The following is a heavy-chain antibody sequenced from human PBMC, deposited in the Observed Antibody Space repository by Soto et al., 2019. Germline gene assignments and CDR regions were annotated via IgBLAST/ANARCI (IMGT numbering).Heavy chain of an antibody. D-gene: IGHD2-21*02. V-gene: IGHV4-31*03. Sequence: TLSLTCTVSGGSIISGGYYWSWIRQHPGKGLEWIGYIYYSGSTYYNPSLKSRVTISVDTSKNQFSLKLSSVTAADTAVYYCERGKYCRGHCYWLDFWGQAILVSVS. CDR1: GGSIISGGYY. CDR2: IYYSGST. J-gene: IGHJ4*02. CDR3: ERGKYCRGHCYWLDF.